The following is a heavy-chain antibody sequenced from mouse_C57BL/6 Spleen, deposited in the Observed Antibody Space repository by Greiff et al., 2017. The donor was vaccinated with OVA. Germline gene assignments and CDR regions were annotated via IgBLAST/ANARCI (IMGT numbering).Heavy chain of an antibody. CDR3: ARGGGYYYGSEGYFDV. V-gene: IGHV3-1*01. J-gene: IGHJ1*03. CDR1: GYSITSGYD. Sequence: EVQLVESGPGMVKPSQSLSLTCTVTGYSITSGYDWHWIRHFPGNKLEWMGYISYSGSTNYNPSLKSRISITHDTSKNHFFLKLNSVTTEDTATYYCARGGGYYYGSEGYFDVWGTGTTVTVSS. D-gene: IGHD1-1*01. CDR2: ISYSGST.